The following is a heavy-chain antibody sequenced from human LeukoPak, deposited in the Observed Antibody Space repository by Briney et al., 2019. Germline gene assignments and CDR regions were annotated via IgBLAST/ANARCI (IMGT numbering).Heavy chain of an antibody. J-gene: IGHJ4*02. V-gene: IGHV4-39*01. CDR1: GGSISSSSYY. CDR2: IYYSGST. D-gene: IGHD1-26*01. CDR3: AKSGGYGLIDY. Sequence: SETLSLTCTVSGGSISSSSYYWGWIRQPPGKELEWIGSIYYSGSTYYNPSLKSRVTISVDTSKNQFSLKLSSVTAADTAMYYCAKSGGYGLIDYWGQGTRVTVSS.